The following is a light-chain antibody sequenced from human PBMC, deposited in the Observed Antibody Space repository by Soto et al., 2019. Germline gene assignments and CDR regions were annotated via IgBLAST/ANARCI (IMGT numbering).Light chain of an antibody. V-gene: IGKV1-39*01. CDR1: QSISKY. J-gene: IGKJ1*01. Sequence: DIQMTQSPSSLSASVGDRVTITCRASQSISKYVNWYQQKPGNAPNLLIYAASSLQGGVPSRFSGSGSGTQFTLTINSLQPEDFATYYCQQSYSAPVTFGQGTKVEIK. CDR2: AAS. CDR3: QQSYSAPVT.